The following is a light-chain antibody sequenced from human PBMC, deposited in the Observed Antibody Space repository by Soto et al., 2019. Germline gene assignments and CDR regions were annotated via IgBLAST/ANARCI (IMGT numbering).Light chain of an antibody. CDR2: GAS. J-gene: IGKJ4*01. CDR1: QGISDY. CDR3: QQVNSFSLT. V-gene: IGKV1-9*01. Sequence: DIQLTQSPSFLSASVGDRVTITCRASQGISDYLAWYQQKPGKAPKLLIYGASTLQRGVPSRFSGSGSGTEFTLTISRLQPEDFATYYCQQVNSFSLTFGGRTKVEIK.